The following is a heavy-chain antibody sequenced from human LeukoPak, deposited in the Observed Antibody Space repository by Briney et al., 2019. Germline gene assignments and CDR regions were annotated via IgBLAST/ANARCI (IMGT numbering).Heavy chain of an antibody. J-gene: IGHJ4*02. D-gene: IGHD6-19*01. CDR1: GYTFTGYY. Sequence: EASVKVSCKASGYTFTGYYMHWVRPAPGQGLEWMGWINPNSGGTNYAQKFQGRVTMTRDTSISTAYMELSRLRSDDTAVYYCARDLLHSSGCLAYWGQGTLVTVSS. CDR3: ARDLLHSSGCLAY. CDR2: INPNSGGT. V-gene: IGHV1-2*02.